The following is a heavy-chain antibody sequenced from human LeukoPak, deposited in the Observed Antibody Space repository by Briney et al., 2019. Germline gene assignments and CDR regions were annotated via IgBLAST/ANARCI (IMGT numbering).Heavy chain of an antibody. CDR2: IYSDGTT. V-gene: IGHV4-59*12. J-gene: IGHJ4*02. CDR3: ARGHGADYFDY. D-gene: IGHD3-10*01. Sequence: SETLSLTCAVYGGSFSGYYWNWIRQAPGKGLEWIGYIYSDGTTSYSPSLRSRVTISIDTSRNQFSLKLSSVTAADTAVYYCARGHGADYFDYWGQGTLVTVSS. CDR1: GGSFSGYY.